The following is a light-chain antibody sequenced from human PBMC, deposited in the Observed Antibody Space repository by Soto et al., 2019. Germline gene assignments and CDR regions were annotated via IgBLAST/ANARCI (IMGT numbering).Light chain of an antibody. Sequence: ETVLTQSPATLSLSPGERATVSCRASQSVNTLVAWYQQKPGQAPRLLIYDASNRATDIPARFSGSGFGADFTLTISSLEPEDFAVYYCQQRISWPPTFGQGTRLETK. J-gene: IGKJ5*01. V-gene: IGKV3-11*01. CDR2: DAS. CDR1: QSVNTL. CDR3: QQRISWPPT.